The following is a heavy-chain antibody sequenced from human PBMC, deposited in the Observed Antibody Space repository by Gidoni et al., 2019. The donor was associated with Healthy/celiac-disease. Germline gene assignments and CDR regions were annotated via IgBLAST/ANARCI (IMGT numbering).Heavy chain of an antibody. CDR3: ARGGSTDMVRGVISSFYI. CDR2: VNPNSGGP. J-gene: IGHJ3*02. D-gene: IGHD3-10*01. Sequence: QVQLVQSGAEVKKPGASVKVSCKASGYTFTGYYMHWVRQGPGQGLEVMGWVNPNSGGPNYAQKFQGRVTITRENSISTAYMELSRLRSYDTAVYYCARGGSTDMVRGVISSFYIWGQGTMVTVSS. V-gene: IGHV1-2*02. CDR1: GYTFTGYY.